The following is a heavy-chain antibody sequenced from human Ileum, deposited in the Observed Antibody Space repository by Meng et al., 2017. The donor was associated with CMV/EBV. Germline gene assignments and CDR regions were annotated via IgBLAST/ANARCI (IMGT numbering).Heavy chain of an antibody. CDR1: GTSITGYY. D-gene: IGHD6-13*01. CDR3: AREGSAVH. CDR2: IYTSGST. Sequence: VPVQESGPGLVKPSETLSLPCTVSGTSITGYYWSWIRQSAAKGLEWIGRIYTSGSTNYSPSLHSRVSMSIDTSKNQFSLKLRSVTAADTAVYYCAREGSAVHWGQGTLVTVSS. J-gene: IGHJ4*02. V-gene: IGHV4-4*07.